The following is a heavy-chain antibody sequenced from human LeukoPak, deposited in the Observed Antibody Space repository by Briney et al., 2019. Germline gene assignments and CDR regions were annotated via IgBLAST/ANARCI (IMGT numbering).Heavy chain of an antibody. CDR3: ASRDQSCSGDTCYPIDY. J-gene: IGHJ4*02. D-gene: IGHD2-15*01. CDR2: INREGSST. Sequence: GGSLRLSCAVSGLTFSSYWMHWVRHAPGKGLVWVSRINREGSSTSYADSAKGRFTISRDNAKNTLYLQMNSLRVEDTAVYYCASRDQSCSGDTCYPIDYWGQGTLVTVSS. V-gene: IGHV3-74*01. CDR1: GLTFSSYW.